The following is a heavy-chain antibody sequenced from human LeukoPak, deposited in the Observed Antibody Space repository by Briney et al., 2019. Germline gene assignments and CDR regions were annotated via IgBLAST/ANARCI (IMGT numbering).Heavy chain of an antibody. CDR3: AGEGEFYDFWSGYYMRPGHFDY. J-gene: IGHJ4*02. CDR2: IYYSGST. CDR1: GGSIRSSSYY. D-gene: IGHD3-3*01. Sequence: SETLSLTCTVSGGSIRSSSYYWGWIRQPPGKGLDWFGSIYYSGSTYYNPSLKSRVTISVDTSKNQFSLKLSSVTAADTAVYYCAGEGEFYDFWSGYYMRPGHFDYWGQGTLVTVSS. V-gene: IGHV4-39*02.